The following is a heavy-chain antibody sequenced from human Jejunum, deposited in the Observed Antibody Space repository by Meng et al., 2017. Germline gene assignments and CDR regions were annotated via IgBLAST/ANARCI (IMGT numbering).Heavy chain of an antibody. CDR2: ISRSGYNL. CDR3: ARLLTFPDAFDV. CDR1: GFTFNTYT. V-gene: IGHV3-21*06. J-gene: IGHJ3*01. Sequence: GESLKISCAASGFTFNTYTMAWVRQTPGKGLQWVSSISRSGYNLYYTDSVRGRFTVSRDNAKNSLILQMNSLRTEDTAVYFCARLLTFPDAFDVWGQGQWSPSPQ.